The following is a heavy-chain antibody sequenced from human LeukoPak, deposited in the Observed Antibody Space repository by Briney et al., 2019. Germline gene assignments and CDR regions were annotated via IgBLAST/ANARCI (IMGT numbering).Heavy chain of an antibody. J-gene: IGHJ6*02. CDR2: IYYSGST. D-gene: IGHD6-13*01. Sequence: SETLSLTCTVSGGAISSYYWSWIRQPPGKGLEWFGYIYYSGSTNYNPSLKSRVTISVDTSKNQFSLKLSSVTAADTAVYYCARCKAAAGTFGMDVWGQGTTVTVSS. V-gene: IGHV4-59*01. CDR3: ARCKAAAGTFGMDV. CDR1: GGAISSYY.